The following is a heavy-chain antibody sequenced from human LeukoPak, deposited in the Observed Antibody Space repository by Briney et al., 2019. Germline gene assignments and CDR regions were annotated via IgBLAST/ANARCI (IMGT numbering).Heavy chain of an antibody. CDR1: GGSISNSTYY. CDR3: ARNWVADSFDF. V-gene: IGHV4-39*01. D-gene: IGHD6-19*01. Sequence: PSETLSLTCTVSGGSISNSTYYWGWVRQPPGKGLEWIGSIFYRGSTYYTPSLKSRVTISVDTSKNQISLKLTSVTAADTAMYFCARNWVADSFDFWGQGTMVTVSS. CDR2: IFYRGST. J-gene: IGHJ3*01.